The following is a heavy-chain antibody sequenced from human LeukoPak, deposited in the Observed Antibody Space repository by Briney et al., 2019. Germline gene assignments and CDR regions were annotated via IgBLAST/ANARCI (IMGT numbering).Heavy chain of an antibody. CDR3: AKITMVRGVIIWFDP. CDR2: IYPGDSDT. CDR1: GYSFTSYW. V-gene: IGHV5-51*01. D-gene: IGHD3-10*01. J-gene: IGHJ5*02. Sequence: GESLKISCKGSGYSFTSYWIGWVRQMPGKGLEWMGIIYPGDSDTRYSPSFQGQVTISAGKSISTAYLQWSSLKASDTAMYYCAKITMVRGVIIWFDPWGRGTLVTVSS.